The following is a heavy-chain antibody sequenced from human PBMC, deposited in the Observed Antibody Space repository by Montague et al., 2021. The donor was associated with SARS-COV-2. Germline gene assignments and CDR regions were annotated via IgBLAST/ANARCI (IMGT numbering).Heavy chain of an antibody. CDR2: IYSSGST. Sequence: SETLSLTCTVSVGSISSYYWSWIRQPAGKGLEWIGRIYSSGSTNYNPSLKSRVTMSVDTSKNQFSLKLSSVTAADTALYYCARDRPRSSYYGSGTYTWGGYGMDVWGQGTTVTVSS. D-gene: IGHD3-10*01. CDR3: ARDRPRSSYYGSGTYTWGGYGMDV. J-gene: IGHJ6*02. V-gene: IGHV4-4*07. CDR1: VGSISSYY.